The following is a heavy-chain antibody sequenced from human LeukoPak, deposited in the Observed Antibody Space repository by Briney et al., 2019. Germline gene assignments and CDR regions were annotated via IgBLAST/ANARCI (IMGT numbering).Heavy chain of an antibody. CDR2: IYHSGST. CDR3: ARLTAEDASDI. J-gene: IGHJ3*02. V-gene: IGHV4-38-2*01. CDR1: GYSISSGYY. Sequence: SETLSLTCAVSGYSISSGYYWGWIRQPPGKGLEWIGSIYHSGSTYYNPSLKSRVTISVDTSKNQFSLKLSSVTAADTAVYYCARLTAEDASDIWGQGIMVTVSS. D-gene: IGHD4/OR15-4a*01.